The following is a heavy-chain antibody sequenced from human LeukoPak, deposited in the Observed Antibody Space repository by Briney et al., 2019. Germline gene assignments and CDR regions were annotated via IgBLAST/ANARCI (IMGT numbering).Heavy chain of an antibody. J-gene: IGHJ3*01. CDR3: ARDVHIYGNAFGV. V-gene: IGHV4-38-2*02. CDR2: IYDSGGT. CDR1: GYSISSNFY. Sequence: PSETLCLTCTVSGYSISSNFYWDWFRQSPAKGLEWIGSIYDSGGTYYNPSLKNGITISVDTSTNQFSLKLSSVTASDTAMYYCARDVHIYGNAFGVWGQGTMVTVSS. D-gene: IGHD1-1*01.